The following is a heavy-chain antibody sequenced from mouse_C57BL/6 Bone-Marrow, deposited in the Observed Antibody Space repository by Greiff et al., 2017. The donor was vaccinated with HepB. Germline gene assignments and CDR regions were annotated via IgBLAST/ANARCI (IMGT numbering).Heavy chain of an antibody. J-gene: IGHJ3*01. D-gene: IGHD3-2*02. Sequence: EVQLQESGPELVKPGASVKISCKASGYSFTGYYMNWVKQSPEKSLEWIGEINPSTGGTTYNQKFKAKATLTVDKSSSTAYMQLKSLTSEDSAVYYCARWAAQATWIAYWGQGTLVTVSA. CDR3: ARWAAQATWIAY. CDR1: GYSFTGYY. V-gene: IGHV1-42*01. CDR2: INPSTGGT.